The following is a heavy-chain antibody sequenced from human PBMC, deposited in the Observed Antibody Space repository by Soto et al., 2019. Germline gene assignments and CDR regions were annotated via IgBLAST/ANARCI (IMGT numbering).Heavy chain of an antibody. CDR3: ARDPGPYYYDSSGYLDY. V-gene: IGHV3-23*01. CDR2: VSTGGGSA. CDR1: GFTFSNYA. J-gene: IGHJ4*02. D-gene: IGHD3-22*01. Sequence: GGSLRLSCAASGFTFSNYALSWVRQAPGKGLEWVSVVSTGGGSAYYADSVKGRFTISRDNSKNTLYLQMNSLRAEDTAVYYCARDPGPYYYDSSGYLDYWGQGTLVTVSS.